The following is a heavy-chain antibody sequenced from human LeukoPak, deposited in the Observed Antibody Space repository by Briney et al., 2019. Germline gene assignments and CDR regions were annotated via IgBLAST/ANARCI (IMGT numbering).Heavy chain of an antibody. CDR2: IYYDGST. D-gene: IGHD2-15*01. Sequence: SETPSLTCTVSGRSISIYYWSWIRQPPGKGLEWIGYIYYDGSTIYNPSLKSRVTISVDTSKNQFSLKLSSVTAADTAVYYCARCSSGGSCYVVEWGQGALVTVSS. J-gene: IGHJ4*02. CDR3: ARCSSGGSCYVVE. V-gene: IGHV4-59*01. CDR1: GRSISIYY.